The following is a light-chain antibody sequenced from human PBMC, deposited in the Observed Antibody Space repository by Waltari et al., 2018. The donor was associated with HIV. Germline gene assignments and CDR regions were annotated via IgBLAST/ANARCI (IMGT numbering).Light chain of an antibody. V-gene: IGKV1-27*01. CDR3: QKYNSAPRT. CDR1: QGISDF. J-gene: IGKJ1*01. Sequence: DIQMTQSPSSLSASVGDKVTITCRASQGISDFLAWYQQIPGTVPKLLIYAASTLQSGVPSRFSGSRSGTDFTLTISSLQPEDVATYYCQKYNSAPRTFGQGTKVEIK. CDR2: AAS.